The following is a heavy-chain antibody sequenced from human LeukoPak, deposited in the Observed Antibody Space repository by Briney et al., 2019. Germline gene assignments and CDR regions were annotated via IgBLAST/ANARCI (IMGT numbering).Heavy chain of an antibody. CDR3: APFPGGYAHY. CDR2: ISYDGSNK. J-gene: IGHJ4*02. Sequence: GRSLRLSCAASGFTFSSYGMHWVRQAPGKGLGWVAVISYDGSNKYYADSVKGRFTISRDNSKNTLYLQMNSLRAEDTAVYYCAPFPGGYAHYWGQGTLVTVSS. V-gene: IGHV3-30*03. D-gene: IGHD2-8*02. CDR1: GFTFSSYG.